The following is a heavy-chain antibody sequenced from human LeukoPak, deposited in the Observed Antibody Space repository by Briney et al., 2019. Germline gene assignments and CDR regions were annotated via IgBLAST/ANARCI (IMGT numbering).Heavy chain of an antibody. CDR3: ARDLLNNWFDP. CDR1: GGSISSSSYY. J-gene: IGHJ5*02. CDR2: IYYSGST. V-gene: IGHV4-39*07. Sequence: PSETLSLTCTVSGGSISSSSYYWGWIRQPPGKGLEWIGSIYYSGSTYYNPSLKSRVTISVDTYKNQFSLKLSSVTAADTAVYYCARDLLNNWFDPWGQGTLVTVSS. D-gene: IGHD2-15*01.